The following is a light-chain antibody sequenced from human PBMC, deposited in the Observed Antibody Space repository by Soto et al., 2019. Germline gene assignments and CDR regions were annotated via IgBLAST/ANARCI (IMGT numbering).Light chain of an antibody. CDR3: QQSYSTPRT. Sequence: IQVSQSPSTLSASVGDRVTITSRASQSISSYLNWYQQKPGKAPKLLIYAASSLQSGVPSRFSGSLYGTDFTLTISSLQPEDFTTYFCQQSYSTPRTFGQGTKVDI. CDR1: QSISSY. J-gene: IGKJ1*01. V-gene: IGKV1-39*01. CDR2: AAS.